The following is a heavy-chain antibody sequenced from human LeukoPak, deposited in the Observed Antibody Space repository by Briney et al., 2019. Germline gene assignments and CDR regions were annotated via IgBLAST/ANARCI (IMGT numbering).Heavy chain of an antibody. Sequence: GGSLRLSCAASGFTFSSYDMSWIRKAPGKGLEWVSEISGSDESTKYVDSVKGRFTISRDNSKNTLYLLLNSLRVDDTAVYYCANRRLGRGAFDIWGQGTMVTVSS. CDR2: ISGSDEST. D-gene: IGHD7-27*01. CDR1: GFTFSSYD. J-gene: IGHJ3*02. CDR3: ANRRLGRGAFDI. V-gene: IGHV3-23*01.